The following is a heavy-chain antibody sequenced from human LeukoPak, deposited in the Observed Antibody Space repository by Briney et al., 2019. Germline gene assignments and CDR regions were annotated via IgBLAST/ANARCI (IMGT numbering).Heavy chain of an antibody. J-gene: IGHJ4*02. CDR1: GYTFTSYY. D-gene: IGHD3-10*01. CDR2: INPSGGST. CDR3: ARDLNALLWFGESLDY. V-gene: IGHV1-46*01. Sequence: ASVKVSCKASGYTFTSYYMHWVRQAPGQGLEWMGIINPSGGSTSYAQKFQGRVTMTRDTSTSTVYMELSSLRSEDTAVYYCARDLNALLWFGESLDYWGQGTLVTVSS.